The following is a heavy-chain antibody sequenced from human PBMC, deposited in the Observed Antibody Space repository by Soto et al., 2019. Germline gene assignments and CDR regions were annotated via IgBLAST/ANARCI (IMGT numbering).Heavy chain of an antibody. D-gene: IGHD1-26*01. CDR3: TRDQGGSYDSWFDP. CDR2: ISSGGSYI. Sequence: PGGSLRLSCSFTFSMYSMNWVRQAPGKGLEWVASISSGGSYIKYADSVKGRFTISRDNAKNSVSLQMNSLRVDDTAVYFCTRDQGGSYDSWFDPWGRGTLVTVSS. J-gene: IGHJ5*02. V-gene: IGHV3-21*01. CDR1: FTFSMYS.